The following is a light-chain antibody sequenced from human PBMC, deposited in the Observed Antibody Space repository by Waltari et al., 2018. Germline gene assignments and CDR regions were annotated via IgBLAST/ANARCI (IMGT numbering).Light chain of an antibody. J-gene: IGKJ4*01. CDR3: QQRRSWPLT. CDR1: HSVDWY. Sequence: EIVLTQSPATLSLSPGESATLSCRASHSVDWYLAWYQQRPGQPPRLLIYDTSNRAPGIPARFSGSGSDTDFTLTISSLEPEDFAVYYRQQRRSWPLTFGGGTKVEIE. V-gene: IGKV3-11*01. CDR2: DTS.